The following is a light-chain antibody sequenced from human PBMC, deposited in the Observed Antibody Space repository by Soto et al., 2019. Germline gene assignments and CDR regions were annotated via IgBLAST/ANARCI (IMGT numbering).Light chain of an antibody. J-gene: IGKJ4*01. Sequence: DIPLTQSPSFLSASVGDRVTITCRASQDSRSYLAWYQQKPGKAPKLLIYAASALQSGVPSRFSGSGSGTEFTLAISSLQPEDFATYYCQQYNSYPLTFGGGNKVEIK. CDR1: QDSRSY. CDR3: QQYNSYPLT. CDR2: AAS. V-gene: IGKV1-9*01.